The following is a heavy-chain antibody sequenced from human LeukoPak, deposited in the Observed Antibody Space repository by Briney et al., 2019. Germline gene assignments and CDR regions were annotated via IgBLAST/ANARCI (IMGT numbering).Heavy chain of an antibody. CDR3: ARVVNQLPYS. D-gene: IGHD2-2*01. CDR2: ISSSGGTI. Sequence: GGSLRLSCAASGFSFSSYEMNWVRQAPGKGLEWVSYISSSGGTIYYADSVKGRFTISRDNAKNSLFLQMNSLRAEDTAVYYCARVVNQLPYSWGQGALVTVSS. CDR1: GFSFSSYE. J-gene: IGHJ4*02. V-gene: IGHV3-48*03.